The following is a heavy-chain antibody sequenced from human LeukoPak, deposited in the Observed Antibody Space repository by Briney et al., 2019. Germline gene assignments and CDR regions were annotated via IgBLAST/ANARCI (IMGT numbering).Heavy chain of an antibody. V-gene: IGHV3-30*18. J-gene: IGHJ4*02. CDR3: AKGYDYGDY. CDR2: MSYDGSHK. D-gene: IGHD4/OR15-4a*01. Sequence: GGSLRLSCVASGFSFSKHGMHWVRQAPGKGLEWVAVMSYDGSHKYYADSVKGRFTISRDNSKNTLYLEMNGLRGEDTAVYYCAKGYDYGDYWGEGTLVTVSS. CDR1: GFSFSKHG.